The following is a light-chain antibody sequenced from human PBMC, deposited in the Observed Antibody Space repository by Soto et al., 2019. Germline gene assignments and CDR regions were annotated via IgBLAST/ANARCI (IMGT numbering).Light chain of an antibody. J-gene: IGKJ5*01. Sequence: LTQSTDTVSLSPGERATLAVTASQSFSNSYLAWYQQKPGQAPRLLIYGASSRATGIPDRFSGSGSGTDFTLTISSLEPEDFAVYYCQQRYRWPPITFGQGTRLEIK. V-gene: IGKV3D-20*02. CDR1: QSFSNSY. CDR3: QQRYRWPPIT. CDR2: GAS.